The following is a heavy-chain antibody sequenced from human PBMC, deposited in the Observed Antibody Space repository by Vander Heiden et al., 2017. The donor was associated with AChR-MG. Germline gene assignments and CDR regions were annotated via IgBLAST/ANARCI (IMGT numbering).Heavy chain of an antibody. CDR2: INPNSGGT. CDR3: ARDSKELEQWLVGENWFDP. D-gene: IGHD6-19*01. CDR1: GYTFTAHY. Sequence: QVQLVQSGAEVKKPGASVKVFCTTSGYTFTAHYMHWVRQAPGQGRWWMGWINPNSGGTNYAKKFQGRVTMTRDTSISTAYMELSRLRSDDTAVYYCARDSKELEQWLVGENWFDPWGQGTLVTVSS. V-gene: IGHV1-2*02. J-gene: IGHJ5*02.